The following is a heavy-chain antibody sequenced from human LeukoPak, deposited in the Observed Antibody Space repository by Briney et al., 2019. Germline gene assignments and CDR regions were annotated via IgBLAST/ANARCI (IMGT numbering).Heavy chain of an antibody. J-gene: IGHJ6*03. CDR2: INYSGST. CDR3: ARRPQSYIDV. CDR1: GGSISSSIYY. V-gene: IGHV4-39*01. Sequence: PSETLSLTCTVSGGSISSSIYYWGWIRQPPGKGLEWIGSINYSGSTYYNPSLKSRVTISVDTSKNQFSLKLSSVTAADTAVYYCARRPQSYIDVWGKGTTVTVSS.